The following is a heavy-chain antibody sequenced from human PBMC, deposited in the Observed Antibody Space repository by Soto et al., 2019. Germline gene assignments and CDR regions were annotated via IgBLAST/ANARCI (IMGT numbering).Heavy chain of an antibody. J-gene: IGHJ4*02. D-gene: IGHD2-15*01. V-gene: IGHV3-15*01. CDR2: IKSKAGGGTT. Sequence: EVQLVESGGGLVQPGGSLRLPCAASGFPFNFAWMTWVRQAPGKGMEWVARIKSKAGGGTTDDATPVKGRFTISRDDSKNTLYLEMNSLETDDTAVYYCAKVRSMNCFSLDYWGQGTLVTVST. CDR1: GFPFNFAW. CDR3: AKVRSMNCFSLDY.